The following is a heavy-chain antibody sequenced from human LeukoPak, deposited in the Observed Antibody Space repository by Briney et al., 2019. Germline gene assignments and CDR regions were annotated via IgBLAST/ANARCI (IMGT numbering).Heavy chain of an antibody. V-gene: IGHV3-11*04. J-gene: IGHJ2*01. Sequence: PGGSLRLSCVASGFTFSDNYMTWVRQAPGKGLEWLSYISGNGGVIQYADSVKGRFTISRDNAKNSLFLQMNSLRAEDTAVYFCARERLEDDIYFDLWGRGTLVTVSS. CDR2: ISGNGGVI. CDR3: ARERLEDDIYFDL. D-gene: IGHD1-1*01. CDR1: GFTFSDNY.